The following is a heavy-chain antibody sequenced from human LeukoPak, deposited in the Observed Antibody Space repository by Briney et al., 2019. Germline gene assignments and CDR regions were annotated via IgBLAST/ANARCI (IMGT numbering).Heavy chain of an antibody. CDR1: GFTFSSYS. Sequence: PGGSLRLSCAGSGFTFSSYSMHWVRQAPGKGLEWVAVISYDGSNKYYEDSVKGRFTISRDNSKNTLYLQMNSLRAEDTAVYYCAKPRSGWYFDYRGQGTLVTVSS. CDR2: ISYDGSNK. CDR3: AKPRSGWYFDY. V-gene: IGHV3-30*18. J-gene: IGHJ4*02. D-gene: IGHD6-19*01.